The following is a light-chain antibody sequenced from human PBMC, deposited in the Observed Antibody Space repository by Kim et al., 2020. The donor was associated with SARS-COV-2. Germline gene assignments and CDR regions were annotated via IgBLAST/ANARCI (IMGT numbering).Light chain of an antibody. Sequence: PGDRVTITCRASHNINNWLAWYQQKPGRAPRLLFYGASTRATGIPDRFSGSGSGTDFTLTISRLEPEDFAVYYCQQYGTSLFTFGPGTKVDIK. CDR2: GAS. CDR1: HNINNW. CDR3: QQYGTSLFT. V-gene: IGKV3-20*01. J-gene: IGKJ3*01.